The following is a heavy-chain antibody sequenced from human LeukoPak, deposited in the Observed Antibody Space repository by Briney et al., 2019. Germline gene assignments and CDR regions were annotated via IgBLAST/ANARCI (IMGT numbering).Heavy chain of an antibody. CDR1: GIRCSGSG. D-gene: IGHD6-19*01. CDR3: AREGGVVVAGTFDY. CDR2: IQNHGGDK. Sequence: GGSLRLSCAASGIRCSGSGMHWVRQAPGKALEWVSFIQNHGGDKNYADSVKGRFTVSRDNSQNTVYLQMNTLRPEDTAVYYCAREGGVVVAGTFDYWGQGTLVTVSS. V-gene: IGHV3-30*02. J-gene: IGHJ4*02.